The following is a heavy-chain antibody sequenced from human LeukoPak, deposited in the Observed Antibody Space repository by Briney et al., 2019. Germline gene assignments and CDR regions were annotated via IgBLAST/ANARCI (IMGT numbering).Heavy chain of an antibody. Sequence: SETLSLTCAVYGGSFSGYYWSWIRQPPGKGLEWIGEINHSGSTNYNPSLKSRVTISADTSKNQFSLKLSSVTAADTAVYYCARDRGTAMVLDYWGQGTLVTVSS. D-gene: IGHD5-18*01. CDR2: INHSGST. J-gene: IGHJ4*02. CDR3: ARDRGTAMVLDY. V-gene: IGHV4-34*01. CDR1: GGSFSGYY.